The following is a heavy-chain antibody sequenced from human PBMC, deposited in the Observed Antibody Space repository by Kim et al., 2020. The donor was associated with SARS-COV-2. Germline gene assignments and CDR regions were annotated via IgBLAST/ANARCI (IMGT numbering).Heavy chain of an antibody. V-gene: IGHV4-39*01. J-gene: IGHJ4*02. Sequence: NPSVKSRVTISVDTSKNRVALTLSSVTAADTAVYYCARQSGYDSSGAFDYWGQGTLVTVSS. D-gene: IGHD3-22*01. CDR3: ARQSGYDSSGAFDY.